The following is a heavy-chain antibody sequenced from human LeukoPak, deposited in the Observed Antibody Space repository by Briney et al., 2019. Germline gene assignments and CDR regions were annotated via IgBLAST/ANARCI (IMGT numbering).Heavy chain of an antibody. V-gene: IGHV4-59*08. CDR1: GGSISSYY. J-gene: IGHJ4*02. Sequence: SETLSLTCTVSGGSISSYYWSCIRQPPGKGLEWIGYIYYSGGTNYNPSLKSRVTISVDTSKKQFSLRLSSVTAADTAVYYCARRGGDSSGNFDYWGQGTLVTVSS. CDR3: ARRGGDSSGNFDY. D-gene: IGHD3-22*01. CDR2: IYYSGGT.